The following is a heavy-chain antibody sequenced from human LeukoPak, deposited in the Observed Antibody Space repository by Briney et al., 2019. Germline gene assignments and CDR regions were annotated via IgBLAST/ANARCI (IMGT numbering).Heavy chain of an antibody. CDR2: IYYSGST. V-gene: IGHV4-31*03. Sequence: SETLSLTCTVSGGSISSGGYCWIWIPQHTGQGLEWFGYIYYSGSTYYNPSLKRRVTISVGTSKNQFALKLSSVTAADAAVYYFARHYYDSSGYSVGFDYWGQGTLVTASS. CDR3: ARHYYDSSGYSVGFDY. D-gene: IGHD3-22*01. J-gene: IGHJ4*02. CDR1: GGSISSGGYC.